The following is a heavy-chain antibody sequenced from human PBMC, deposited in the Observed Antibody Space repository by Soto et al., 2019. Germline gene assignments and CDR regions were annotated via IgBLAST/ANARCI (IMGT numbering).Heavy chain of an antibody. CDR1: GYTFTSNT. D-gene: IGHD3-10*01. CDR3: ARSGVIMDYYYYYYMDV. Sequence: ASVKVSCKASGYTFTSNTMHWVRQAPGQRLEWMGWINAGNGHTKYSQKFQGRVTISRDTSASTAHMELSSLRSEDTAVYYCARSGVIMDYYYYYYMDVWGKGTTVTVS. V-gene: IGHV1-3*01. CDR2: INAGNGHT. J-gene: IGHJ6*03.